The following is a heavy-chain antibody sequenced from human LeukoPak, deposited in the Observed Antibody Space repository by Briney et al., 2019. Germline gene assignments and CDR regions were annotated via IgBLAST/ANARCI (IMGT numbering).Heavy chain of an antibody. V-gene: IGHV4-61*02. CDR1: GDSISTSNYY. CDR2: IYSSGTT. J-gene: IGHJ2*01. D-gene: IGHD3-9*01. CDR3: ATSPPTIFGHFDP. Sequence: SETLSLTCTVSGDSISTSNYYWSWIRQPAGKGLEWIGRIYSSGTTNYNPSLKSRVTISVDTSKNQFSLKMTSVTAADTAVYYCATSPPTIFGHFDPWGRGTLVTVSS.